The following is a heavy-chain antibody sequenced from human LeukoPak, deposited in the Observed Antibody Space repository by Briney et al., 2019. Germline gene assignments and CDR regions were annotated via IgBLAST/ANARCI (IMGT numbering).Heavy chain of an antibody. Sequence: SETLSLTCAVYGGSFSGYYWTWIRQLPGKGLEWIGEINHSGSTNYNPSLKSRVTISVDTSKNQFSLKLSSVTAADTAVYYCAIDGIGNTRIIVVVPAAGFDYWGRGTLVTVSS. CDR2: INHSGST. CDR1: GGSFSGYY. D-gene: IGHD2-2*01. J-gene: IGHJ4*02. CDR3: AIDGIGNTRIIVVVPAAGFDY. V-gene: IGHV4-34*01.